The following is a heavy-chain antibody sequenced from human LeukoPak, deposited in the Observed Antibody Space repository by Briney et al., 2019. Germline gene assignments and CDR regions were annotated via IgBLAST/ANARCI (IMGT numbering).Heavy chain of an antibody. CDR2: ISPNGGYT. D-gene: IGHD3-22*01. CDR1: GFTFSSYA. CDR3: ARDGGYDSSGDYYFDY. V-gene: IGHV3-64*01. J-gene: IGHJ4*02. Sequence: PGGSLRLSCATSGFTFSSYAMHWVRQAPGKGLEFVSVISPNGGYTYYANPVKGRFTISRDNSKNTLSLQLGSLRAEDMAVYYCARDGGYDSSGDYYFDYWGQGTLVTVSS.